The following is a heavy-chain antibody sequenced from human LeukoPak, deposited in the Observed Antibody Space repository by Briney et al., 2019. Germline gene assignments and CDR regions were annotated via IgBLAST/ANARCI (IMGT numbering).Heavy chain of an antibody. J-gene: IGHJ4*02. CDR1: GFNFSSHW. CDR2: INSDGSHT. V-gene: IGHV3-74*01. D-gene: IGHD3-22*01. CDR3: VRASGTDSSGYVEIDF. Sequence: GGSLRLSCAASGFNFSSHWMHWVRQPPGKGLVWVSRINSDGSHTTYANSMKGRFTISRDNAKNTLYLQMNSLRDEDTSVYYCVRASGTDSSGYVEIDFWGQGTLVTVSS.